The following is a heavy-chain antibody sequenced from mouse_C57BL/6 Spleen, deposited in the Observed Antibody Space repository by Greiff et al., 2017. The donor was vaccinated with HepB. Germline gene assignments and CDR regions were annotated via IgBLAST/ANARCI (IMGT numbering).Heavy chain of an antibody. V-gene: IGHV1-62-2*01. CDR2: FYPGSGSI. J-gene: IGHJ4*01. Sequence: VQLVESGAELVKPGASVKLSCKASGYTFTEYTIHWVKQRSGQGLEWIGWFYPGSGSIKYNEKFKDKATLTADKSSSTVYMELSRLTSEDSAVYFCARHEGPDYYGSSYYAMDYWGQGTSVTVSS. D-gene: IGHD1-1*01. CDR3: ARHEGPDYYGSSYYAMDY. CDR1: GYTFTEYT.